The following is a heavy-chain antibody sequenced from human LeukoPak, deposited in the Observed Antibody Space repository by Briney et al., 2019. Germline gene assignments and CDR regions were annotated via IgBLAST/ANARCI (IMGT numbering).Heavy chain of an antibody. Sequence: SETLSLTCTVSGGSISSYYWSWIRQPPGKGLEWIGYIYYSGSTNYNPSLKSRVTISVDTSKNQFSLKLSSVTAADTAVYYCARHGAYYGSGSYYGGGYFDYWGQGTLVTVSS. CDR1: GGSISSYY. J-gene: IGHJ4*02. D-gene: IGHD3-10*01. CDR2: IYYSGST. V-gene: IGHV4-59*08. CDR3: ARHGAYYGSGSYYGGGYFDY.